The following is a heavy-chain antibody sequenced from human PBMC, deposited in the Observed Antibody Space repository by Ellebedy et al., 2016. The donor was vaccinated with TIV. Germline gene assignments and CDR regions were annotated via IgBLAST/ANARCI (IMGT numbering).Heavy chain of an antibody. V-gene: IGHV4-39*07. J-gene: IGHJ4*02. CDR3: ARITMVRGVVFDY. CDR1: GGSISSSSYY. CDR2: IYYSGST. D-gene: IGHD3-10*01. Sequence: MPSETLSLTCTVSGGSISSSSYYWGWLRQPPGKGLEWIGSIYYSGSTYYNPSLKSRVTISVDTSKNQFSLKLSSVTAADTAVYYCARITMVRGVVFDYWGQGTLVTVSS.